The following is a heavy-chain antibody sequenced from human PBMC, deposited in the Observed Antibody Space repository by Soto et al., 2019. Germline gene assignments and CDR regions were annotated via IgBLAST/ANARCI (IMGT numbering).Heavy chain of an antibody. V-gene: IGHV4-34*01. CDR3: ANMVRAH. CDR2: INHSGST. D-gene: IGHD3-10*01. CDR1: GGSFSGYY. Sequence: SETLSLTCAVYGGSFSGYYWSWIRQPPGKGLEWIGEINHSGSTNYNPSLKSRVTISVDTSKNQFSLKLSSVTAADTAVYYCANMVRAHWGQGTLVTVSS. J-gene: IGHJ4*02.